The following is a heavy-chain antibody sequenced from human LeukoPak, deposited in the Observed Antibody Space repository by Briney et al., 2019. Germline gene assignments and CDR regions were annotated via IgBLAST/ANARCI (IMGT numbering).Heavy chain of an antibody. CDR1: GGSISSGSYY. Sequence: SETLSLTCTVSGGSISSGSYYWSWIRQPAGKGLEWIGRIYTSGSTNYNPSLKSRVTISVDTSKNQFSLKLSSVTAADTAVYYCARIYCSSTSCYFVCWGQGTLVTVSS. CDR2: IYTSGST. CDR3: ARIYCSSTSCYFVC. D-gene: IGHD2-2*01. V-gene: IGHV4-61*02. J-gene: IGHJ4*02.